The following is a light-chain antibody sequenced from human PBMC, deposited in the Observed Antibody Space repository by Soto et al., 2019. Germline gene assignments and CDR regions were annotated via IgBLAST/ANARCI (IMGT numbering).Light chain of an antibody. V-gene: IGKV3-20*01. CDR3: QQYCRSPFT. Sequence: EIVLTQSPGTLSLSPGERATLSCRASQSVSSSYLAWYQQKPGQAPRLLIYGASSRATGIPGRFSGSGSGTDFTLTISRLEPEDFPVYYCQQYCRSPFTFGPGTKVDIK. J-gene: IGKJ3*01. CDR1: QSVSSSY. CDR2: GAS.